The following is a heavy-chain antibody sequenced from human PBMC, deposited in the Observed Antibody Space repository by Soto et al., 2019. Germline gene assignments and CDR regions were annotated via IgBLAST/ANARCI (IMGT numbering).Heavy chain of an antibody. CDR3: ARGHSSSSKNTYVYYYMDV. CDR2: ISSSSSYI. J-gene: IGHJ6*03. D-gene: IGHD6-6*01. CDR1: GFTFSSYS. V-gene: IGHV3-21*01. Sequence: GGSLRLSCAASGFTFSSYSMNWVRQAPGKGLEWVSSISSSSSYIYYADSVKGRFTISRDNAKNSLYLQMNSLRAEDTAVYYCARGHSSSSKNTYVYYYMDVWGKGTTVTVSS.